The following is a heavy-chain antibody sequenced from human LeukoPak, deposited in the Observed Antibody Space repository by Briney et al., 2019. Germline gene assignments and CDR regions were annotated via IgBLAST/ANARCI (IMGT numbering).Heavy chain of an antibody. Sequence: KSSETLSLTCTVSGGSISSSSYYWAWIRQPPGKGLEWIGSIDYSGSTYYHPSLKSRVTISADTSKNQFSLKLSSVTAADTAVYYCASRPGYNYGPLDYWGQGTLVTVSS. CDR2: IDYSGST. V-gene: IGHV4-39*01. CDR1: GGSISSSSYY. D-gene: IGHD1-1*01. J-gene: IGHJ4*02. CDR3: ASRPGYNYGPLDY.